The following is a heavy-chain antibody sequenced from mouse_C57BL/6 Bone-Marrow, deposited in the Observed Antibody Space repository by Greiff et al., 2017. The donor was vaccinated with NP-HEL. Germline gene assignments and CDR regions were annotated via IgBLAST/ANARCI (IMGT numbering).Heavy chain of an antibody. J-gene: IGHJ4*01. CDR1: GYTFTSYW. Sequence: QVQLQQPGAELVRPGSSVKLSCKASGYTFTSYWMHWVKQRPIQGLEWIGNIDPSDSETHYNQKFKDKATLTVDKSSSIAYMQLSSLTSEDSAVYYCARSLIYLNAMDYWGQGTSVTVSS. D-gene: IGHD5-5*01. CDR3: ARSLIYLNAMDY. V-gene: IGHV1-52*01. CDR2: IDPSDSET.